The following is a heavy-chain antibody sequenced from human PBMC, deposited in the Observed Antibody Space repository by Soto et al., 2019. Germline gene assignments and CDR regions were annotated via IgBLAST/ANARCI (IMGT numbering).Heavy chain of an antibody. CDR1: GGSISSSSYY. Sequence: SETLSLTCTVSGGSISSSSYYWGWIRQPPGKGLEWIGSIYYSGSTYYNPSLKSRVTISVDTSKNQFSLKLSSVTAADTAVYYCASYSSPRRHWFDPWGQGTLGTSPQ. CDR2: IYYSGST. D-gene: IGHD6-13*01. CDR3: ASYSSPRRHWFDP. V-gene: IGHV4-39*01. J-gene: IGHJ5*02.